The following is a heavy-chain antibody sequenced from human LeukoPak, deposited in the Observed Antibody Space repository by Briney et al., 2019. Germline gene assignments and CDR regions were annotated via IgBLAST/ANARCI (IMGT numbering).Heavy chain of an antibody. CDR1: GYTFTSYY. V-gene: IGHV1-46*01. CDR3: AREPVVADAFDI. CDR2: INPSGGST. D-gene: IGHD2-15*01. Sequence: ASVKVSFKASGYTFTSYYMHWVRQAPGQGLEGMGIINPSGGSTSYAQKFQGRVTMTRDTSTSTVYMELSSLRSEDTAVYYCAREPVVADAFDIWGQGTMVTVSS. J-gene: IGHJ3*02.